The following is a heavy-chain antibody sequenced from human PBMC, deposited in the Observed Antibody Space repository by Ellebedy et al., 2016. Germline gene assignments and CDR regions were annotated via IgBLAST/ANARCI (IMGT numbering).Heavy chain of an antibody. CDR3: AREDSGYDYSEFDY. V-gene: IGHV3-30-3*01. CDR2: ISYDGSNK. Sequence: GGSLRLXXAASGFTFSSYAMHWVRQAPGKGLEWVAVISYDGSNKYYADSVKGRFTISRDNSKNTLYLQMNSLRAEDTAVYYCAREDSGYDYSEFDYWGQGTLVTVSS. J-gene: IGHJ4*02. D-gene: IGHD5-12*01. CDR1: GFTFSSYA.